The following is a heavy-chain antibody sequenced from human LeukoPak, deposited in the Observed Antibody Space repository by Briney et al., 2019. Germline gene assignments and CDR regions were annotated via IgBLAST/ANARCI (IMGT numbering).Heavy chain of an antibody. CDR3: ARGYCSSWFDY. Sequence: ASVKVSCKASGYTFTAKYLHWVRQAPGQGLEWMGWINPNSGGTNSAQKFQGRVTMTRDTSISTVYMELSRLTSDDAAVYYCARGYCSSWFDYWGQGTPVTVSS. D-gene: IGHD6-13*01. V-gene: IGHV1-2*02. CDR2: INPNSGGT. CDR1: GYTFTAKY. J-gene: IGHJ4*02.